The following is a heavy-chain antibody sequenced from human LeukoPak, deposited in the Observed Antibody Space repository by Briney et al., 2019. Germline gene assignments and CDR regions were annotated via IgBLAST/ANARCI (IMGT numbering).Heavy chain of an antibody. J-gene: IGHJ4*02. CDR3: ARRNDEFDY. CDR1: GGSISSYY. D-gene: IGHD1-1*01. CDR2: IYYSGST. Sequence: SETLSLTCTVSGGSISSYYWSWIRQPPGKGLEWIGYIYYSGSTNYNPSLKSRVTISVDTSKKQFSLKMSSVTAADTAVYYCARRNDEFDYWGQGTLVTVCS. V-gene: IGHV4-59*08.